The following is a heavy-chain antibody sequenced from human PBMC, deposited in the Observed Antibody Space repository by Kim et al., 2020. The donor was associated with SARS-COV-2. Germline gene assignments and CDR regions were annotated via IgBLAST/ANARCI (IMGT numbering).Heavy chain of an antibody. D-gene: IGHD6-19*01. CDR2: ISSSGSTI. CDR3: ARASYSSGDLDY. CDR1: GLTFSSYE. V-gene: IGHV3-48*03. Sequence: GGSLRLSCAASGLTFSSYEMNWVRQAPGKGLEWVSYISSSGSTIYYADSVKGRFTISRDNAKNSLYLQMNSLRAEDTAVYYCARASYSSGDLDYWGQGTLVTVSS. J-gene: IGHJ4*02.